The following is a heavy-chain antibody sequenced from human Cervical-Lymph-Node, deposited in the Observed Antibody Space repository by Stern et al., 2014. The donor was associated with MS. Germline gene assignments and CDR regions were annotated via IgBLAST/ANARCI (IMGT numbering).Heavy chain of an antibody. V-gene: IGHV1-69*06. CDR3: ARDSDYENSYAMDV. Sequence: EQLLESGAEVKKPGSSVKVSCKASGGSLSNYGFSWVRQAPGQGLEWLGGLIPLFGTANYAQKFQGRVTLNADNSTSTVYMELSSLTSEDTAVYFCARDSDYENSYAMDVWGQGTTVTVSS. CDR2: LIPLFGTA. CDR1: GGSLSNYG. J-gene: IGHJ6*02. D-gene: IGHD5-12*01.